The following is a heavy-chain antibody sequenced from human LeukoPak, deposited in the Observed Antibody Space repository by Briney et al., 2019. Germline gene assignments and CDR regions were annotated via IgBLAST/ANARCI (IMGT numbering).Heavy chain of an antibody. V-gene: IGHV3-23*01. J-gene: IGHJ1*01. CDR3: AKEGYCSTTSCSRQYFQH. Sequence: GGSLRLSCAASGFTFSSYAMSWVRQAPGKGLEWVSAISGSGSSTYYADAVKGRFTISRDNSKNTLYLQMNSLRAEDTAVYYCAKEGYCSTTSCSRQYFQHWGQGTLVTVSS. CDR2: ISGSGSST. CDR1: GFTFSSYA. D-gene: IGHD2-2*01.